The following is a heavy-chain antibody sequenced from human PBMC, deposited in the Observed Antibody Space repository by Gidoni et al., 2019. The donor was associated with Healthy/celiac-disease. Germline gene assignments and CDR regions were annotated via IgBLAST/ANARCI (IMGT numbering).Heavy chain of an antibody. V-gene: IGHV3-7*01. CDR2: IKQDGSEK. Sequence: EVQLVDSGGGLVQPWGSLRLSCAASGFTFSRYWLSWVRQAPGKGLEGVANIKQDGSEKYYVDSVKGRFTISRDNAKNSLYLQMNSLRAEDTAVYYGARDRVIAAGTGGGYYYYGMDVWGQGTTVTVSS. J-gene: IGHJ6*02. CDR1: GFTFSRYW. D-gene: IGHD6-13*01. CDR3: ARDRVIAAGTGGGYYYYGMDV.